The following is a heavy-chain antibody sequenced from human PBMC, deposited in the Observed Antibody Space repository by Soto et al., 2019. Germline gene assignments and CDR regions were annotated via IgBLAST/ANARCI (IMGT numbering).Heavy chain of an antibody. Sequence: GGSLRLSCAASGFTFSSYAMSWVRQAPGKGLEWVSAISGSGGSTYYADSVKGRFTISRDNSKNTLYLQMNSLRAEDTAVYYCAKGGERGWELLSACDYFDYWGQGTLVTVSS. CDR2: ISGSGGST. V-gene: IGHV3-23*01. CDR1: GFTFSSYA. D-gene: IGHD1-26*01. J-gene: IGHJ4*02. CDR3: AKGGERGWELLSACDYFDY.